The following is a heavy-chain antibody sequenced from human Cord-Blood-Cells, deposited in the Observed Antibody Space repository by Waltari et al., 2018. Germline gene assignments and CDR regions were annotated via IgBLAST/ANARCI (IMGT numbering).Heavy chain of an antibody. J-gene: IGHJ4*02. CDR2: MNPNSGNT. V-gene: IGHV1-8*03. CDR1: GYTFTSYD. D-gene: IGHD2-2*02. CDR3: ARRRGYCSSTSCYSLFDY. Sequence: QVQLVQSGAEVKKPGASVKVSCKASGYTFTSYDINWLRQAQGKGLEWMGWMNPNSGNTGYAQKFQGRVTITRNTSISTAYMELSSLRSEDTAVYYCARRRGYCSSTSCYSLFDYWGQGTLVTVSS.